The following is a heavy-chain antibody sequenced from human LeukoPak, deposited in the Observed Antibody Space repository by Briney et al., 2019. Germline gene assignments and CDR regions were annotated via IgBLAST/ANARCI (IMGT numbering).Heavy chain of an antibody. CDR2: VDPEDGET. Sequence: GATVKISCKVSGYTFTDYYMHWVQQAPGKGLEWMGLVDPEDGETIYAEKFQGRVTMTRDTSTSTVYMEPSSLRSEDTAVYYCARDNQPPLGGYSHWGQGTLVTVSS. D-gene: IGHD5-18*01. V-gene: IGHV1-69-2*01. J-gene: IGHJ4*02. CDR1: GYTFTDYY. CDR3: ARDNQPPLGGYSH.